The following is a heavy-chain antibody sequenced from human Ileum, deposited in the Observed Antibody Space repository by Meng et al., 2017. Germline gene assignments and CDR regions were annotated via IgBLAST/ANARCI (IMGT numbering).Heavy chain of an antibody. CDR2: INPKSGIR. V-gene: IGHV1-2*06. CDR3: SGASSSSYLGY. CDR1: GYTFTDYY. D-gene: IGHD6-13*01. J-gene: IGHJ4*02. Sequence: QVQLVQSGAEVKKPGASVKVSCKTSGYTFTDYYIKWLRQAPGQGLEWMGRINPKSGIRRYAQKFQGRVTMTSDTSTSTAYMEVSGLTSDDTAVYYCSGASSSSYLGYWGQGTLVTVSS.